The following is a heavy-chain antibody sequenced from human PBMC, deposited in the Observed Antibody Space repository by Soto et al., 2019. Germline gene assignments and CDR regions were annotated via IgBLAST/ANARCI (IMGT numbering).Heavy chain of an antibody. V-gene: IGHV4-30-4*01. Sequence: SETLSLTCTVSGGSISSGDYYWSWIRQPPGKGLEWIGYIYYSGSTYYYPYLKSRVTISVDTSKNQLSLKLSSVTAADTAVYYCARALGYCISTSCYNWFDPWGQGTLVTVSS. J-gene: IGHJ5*02. CDR2: IYYSGST. CDR1: GGSISSGDYY. D-gene: IGHD2-2*01. CDR3: ARALGYCISTSCYNWFDP.